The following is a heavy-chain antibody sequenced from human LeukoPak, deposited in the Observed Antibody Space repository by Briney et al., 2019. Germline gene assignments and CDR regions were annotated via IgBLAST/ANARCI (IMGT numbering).Heavy chain of an antibody. CDR2: ISSSSSYI. V-gene: IGHV3-21*01. CDR3: ARDGTGTPYDY. Sequence: GGSLRLSCAASGFTFSSYSMNWVRQAPGKGLEWVSSISSSSSYIFYADSVKGRFTISRDDAKNSLYLQMNSLRAEDTAVYYCARDGTGTPYDYWGQGTLVTVSS. CDR1: GFTFSSYS. J-gene: IGHJ4*02. D-gene: IGHD1-7*01.